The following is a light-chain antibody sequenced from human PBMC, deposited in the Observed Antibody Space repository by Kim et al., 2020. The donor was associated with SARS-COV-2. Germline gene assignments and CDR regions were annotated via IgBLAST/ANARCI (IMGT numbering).Light chain of an antibody. Sequence: ASVGDRVTITCRASQDVSSGLAWYQQKPGKAPNLLIYAASTLQSGVPSRFSGSGSGTDFTLIISSLQPEDFATYYCQQANSFPITFGQGRRLEIK. CDR1: QDVSSG. CDR2: AAS. J-gene: IGKJ5*01. CDR3: QQANSFPIT. V-gene: IGKV1-12*01.